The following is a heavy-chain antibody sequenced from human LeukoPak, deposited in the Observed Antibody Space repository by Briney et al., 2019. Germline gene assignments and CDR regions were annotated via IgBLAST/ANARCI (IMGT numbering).Heavy chain of an antibody. Sequence: SETLSLTCTVSGASIHSGINFWTWIRQHPGKGLEWIAYISYSGSIWYNPSLKSRASISEDTSDNQFTLKMTSVTAADTAVYYCARVIVVPPGLRGVGWFDTWGQGTLVTVSS. V-gene: IGHV4-31*03. J-gene: IGHJ5*02. CDR2: ISYSGSI. CDR1: GASIHSGINF. D-gene: IGHD3-16*02. CDR3: ARVIVVPPGLRGVGWFDT.